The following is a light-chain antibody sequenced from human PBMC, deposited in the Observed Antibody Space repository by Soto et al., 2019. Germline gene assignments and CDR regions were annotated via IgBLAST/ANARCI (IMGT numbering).Light chain of an antibody. Sequence: EIVMTQSPATLSVSPGERATLSCRASQSVSSNLAWYQQKPGQAPRLLTYGASTRATGIPARFSGSGSGTEFTLTISSLQSEDFAVYHCQQYDNWPTFGQGTKVDIK. CDR3: QQYDNWPT. CDR2: GAS. V-gene: IGKV3-15*01. J-gene: IGKJ1*01. CDR1: QSVSSN.